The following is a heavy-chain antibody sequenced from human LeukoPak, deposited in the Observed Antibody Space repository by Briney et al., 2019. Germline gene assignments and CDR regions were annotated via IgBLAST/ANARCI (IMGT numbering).Heavy chain of an antibody. CDR1: GYTFTSYY. Sequence: ASVKVSCKASGYTFTSYYMHWVRQAPGQGLEWMGIINPSGGSTRNAQKFQGRVTMTRDTSTSTGYMELSSLRSEDTAVYYCARRGRSGYYYENWGQGTLVTVSS. D-gene: IGHD3-22*01. CDR3: ARRGRSGYYYEN. J-gene: IGHJ4*02. V-gene: IGHV1-46*01. CDR2: INPSGGST.